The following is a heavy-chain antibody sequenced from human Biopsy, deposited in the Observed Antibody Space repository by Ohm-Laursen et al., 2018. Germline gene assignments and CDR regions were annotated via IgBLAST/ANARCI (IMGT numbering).Heavy chain of an antibody. CDR3: TRATNSTGWPYYYFYGMDI. J-gene: IGHJ6*02. Sequence: SETLSLTCPVSGGSISSDWWSWIRQTPGKGLEWIGYVYYSGTTTYNPSLRSRVTISVDTSMNQISLRLQSVTAADTAIYYCTRATNSTGWPYYYFYGMDIWGQGTTVTASS. V-gene: IGHV4-59*01. D-gene: IGHD2/OR15-2a*01. CDR2: VYYSGTT. CDR1: GGSISSDW.